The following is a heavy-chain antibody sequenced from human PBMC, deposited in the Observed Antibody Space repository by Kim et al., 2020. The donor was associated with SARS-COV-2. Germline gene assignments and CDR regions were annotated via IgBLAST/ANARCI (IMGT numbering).Heavy chain of an antibody. CDR3: AKGIEVGMVRGVPYFDY. V-gene: IGHV3-30*18. J-gene: IGHJ4*02. CDR2: ISYDGSNK. D-gene: IGHD3-10*01. Sequence: GGSLRLSCAASGFTFSSYGMHWVRQAPGKGLEWVAVISYDGSNKYYADSVKGRFTISRDNSKNTLYLQMNSLRAEDTAVYYCAKGIEVGMVRGVPYFDYWGQGTLVTVSS. CDR1: GFTFSSYG.